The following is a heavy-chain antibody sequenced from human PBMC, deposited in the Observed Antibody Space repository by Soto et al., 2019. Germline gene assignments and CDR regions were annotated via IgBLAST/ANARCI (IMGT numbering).Heavy chain of an antibody. D-gene: IGHD3-22*01. CDR3: ARRETSDSNAY. Sequence: ASVKVSCKASGYTLTSYGISWVRQAPGQGLEWMGWISAYNGNTNYAQKFQGRVTMTTDTSTSTAYMELRSLRSDDTAVYYCARRETSDSNAYWGQGTLVTVSS. CDR2: ISAYNGNT. CDR1: GYTLTSYG. V-gene: IGHV1-18*01. J-gene: IGHJ4*02.